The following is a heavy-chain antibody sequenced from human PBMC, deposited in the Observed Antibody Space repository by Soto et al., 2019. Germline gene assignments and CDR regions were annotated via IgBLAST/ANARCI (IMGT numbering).Heavy chain of an antibody. CDR2: SIPILDVA. CDR3: ARDSGNQLLIDY. Sequence: QVQLVQSGAEVKEPGSSVRVSCKASGDTFSTYTISWVRQAPGQGFEWLGRSIPILDVANYAQSFQGRVTITADKSTSTAYMELNSLRSEDTAVYYCARDSGNQLLIDYWGQGTLVTVSS. D-gene: IGHD2-2*01. J-gene: IGHJ4*02. CDR1: GDTFSTYT. V-gene: IGHV1-69*08.